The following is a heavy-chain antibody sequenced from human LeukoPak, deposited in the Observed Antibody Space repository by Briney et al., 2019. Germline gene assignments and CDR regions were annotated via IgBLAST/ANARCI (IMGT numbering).Heavy chain of an antibody. Sequence: ASVKVSCKASGYTFTSCDINWVRQATGQGLEWMGWMNPNSGNTGYAQKFQGRVTMTRNTSISTAYMELSSLRSEDTAVYYCARDNGGRAMAYYYYYYMDVWGKGTTVTISS. D-gene: IGHD2-15*01. V-gene: IGHV1-8*01. J-gene: IGHJ6*03. CDR2: MNPNSGNT. CDR3: ARDNGGRAMAYYYYYYMDV. CDR1: GYTFTSCD.